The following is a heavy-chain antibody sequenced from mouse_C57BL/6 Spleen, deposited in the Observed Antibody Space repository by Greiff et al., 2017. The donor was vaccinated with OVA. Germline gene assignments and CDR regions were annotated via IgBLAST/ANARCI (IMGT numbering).Heavy chain of an antibody. J-gene: IGHJ3*01. CDR3: AVLDSSGYFAD. D-gene: IGHD3-2*02. V-gene: IGHV1-69*01. CDR1: GYTFTSYW. CDR2: IDPSDSYT. Sequence: VQLQQSGAELVMPGASVKLSCKASGYTFTSYWMHWVKQRPGQGLEWIGEIDPSDSYTNSNQKFKGKSTLTVDKSSSTAYMQLSSLTSEDSAVYYCAVLDSSGYFADWGQGTLVTVSA.